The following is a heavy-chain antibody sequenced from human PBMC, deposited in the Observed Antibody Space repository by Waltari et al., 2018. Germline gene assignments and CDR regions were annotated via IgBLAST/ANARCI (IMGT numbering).Heavy chain of an antibody. V-gene: IGHV3-30*02. Sequence: QVQLVESGGGVVQPGGSLRLSCAASGFTFSSYGMHWVRQAPGKGLEWVAFIRYDGSNKYYADSVKGRFTISRDNSKNTLYLQMNSLRAEDTAVYYCAKDGKLPPPRGYHGFYYYYMDVWGKGTTVTVSS. J-gene: IGHJ6*03. CDR3: AKDGKLPPPRGYHGFYYYYMDV. CDR1: GFTFSSYG. D-gene: IGHD5-18*01. CDR2: IRYDGSNK.